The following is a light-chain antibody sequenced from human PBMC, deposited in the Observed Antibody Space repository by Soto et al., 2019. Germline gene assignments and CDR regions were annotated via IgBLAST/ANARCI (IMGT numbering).Light chain of an antibody. J-gene: IGKJ5*01. CDR2: KVS. CDR3: MQGTHWPLT. V-gene: IGKV2-30*01. CDR1: QSLVYSDGNTY. Sequence: DVVVTQSPLSLPVTLGQPASISCRSSQSLVYSDGNTYLNWFHQRPGQSPRRLIFKVSSRDSGVPERFSGSGSGTDFTLRISRVEAEDVGVYYCMQGTHWPLTFGQGTRLEIK.